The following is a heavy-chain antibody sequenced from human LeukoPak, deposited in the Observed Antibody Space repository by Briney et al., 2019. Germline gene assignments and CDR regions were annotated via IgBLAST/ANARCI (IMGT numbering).Heavy chain of an antibody. V-gene: IGHV3-7*04. CDR2: IKPDGGEK. CDR3: ARGFYGSGSYENASDI. J-gene: IGHJ3*02. Sequence: GGSLRLSCEGSGFTFGYYWMTWVRQAPGKGLEWVANIKPDGGEKHYADSVEGRFTISRDNAKNSLYLQMNSLRAEDTAVYYCARGFYGSGSYENASDIWGQGTMVTVSS. D-gene: IGHD3-10*01. CDR1: GFTFGYYW.